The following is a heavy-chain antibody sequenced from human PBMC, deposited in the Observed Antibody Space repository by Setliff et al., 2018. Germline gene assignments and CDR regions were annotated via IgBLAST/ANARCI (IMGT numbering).Heavy chain of an antibody. J-gene: IGHJ6*02. CDR1: GFTFDDYA. Sequence: GGSLRLSCAASGFTFDDYAMHWVRQAPGKGLEWVSLISWDGGSTYYADSVKGRFTISRDNSKNSLYLQMNSLRAEDTALYYCAKDWAPGPGAGKSDYYYYGMDVWGQGTTVTVSS. CDR3: AKDWAPGPGAGKSDYYYYGMDV. D-gene: IGHD3-10*01. V-gene: IGHV3-43D*03. CDR2: ISWDGGST.